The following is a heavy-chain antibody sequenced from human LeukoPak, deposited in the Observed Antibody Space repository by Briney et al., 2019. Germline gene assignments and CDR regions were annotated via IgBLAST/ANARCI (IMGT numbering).Heavy chain of an antibody. CDR1: GFTFSSYA. CDR3: AKEAVYSSSWDYFDN. CDR2: ISGNGGNT. D-gene: IGHD6-13*01. Sequence: GGSLRLSCAASGFTFSSYAMSWVRQAPGTGLERVSAISGNGGNTYYADSVKGRFTISRDNSKNTLYLQMNSLRVDDTAIYYCAKEAVYSSSWDYFDNWGQGTLVTVSS. V-gene: IGHV3-23*01. J-gene: IGHJ4*02.